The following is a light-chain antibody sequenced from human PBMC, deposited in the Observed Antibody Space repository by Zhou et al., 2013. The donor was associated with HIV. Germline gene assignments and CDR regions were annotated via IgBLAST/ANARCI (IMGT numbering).Light chain of an antibody. CDR2: QAS. CDR3: QQSYSTLRT. V-gene: IGKV1-5*03. Sequence: DIQMTQSPSTLSASVGDRVTITCRASQSISSWLAWYQQKPGKVPKLLIHQASSLESGVPSRFSGSGSGTEFTLTISSLQPEDFATYYCQQSYSTLRTFGGGTKVEIK. J-gene: IGKJ4*01. CDR1: QSISSW.